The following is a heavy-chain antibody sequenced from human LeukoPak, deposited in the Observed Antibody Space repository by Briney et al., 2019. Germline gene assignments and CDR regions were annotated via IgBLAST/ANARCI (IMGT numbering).Heavy chain of an antibody. V-gene: IGHV3-53*01. D-gene: IGHD3-16*01. Sequence: PGGSLRLSCAASGFTVGSNYMSWVRQAPGKGLEWVSVIYSGGSTYYADSVKGRFTISRDNSKNTLFLQMDSLRAEDTAVYYCARLGPYSFDYWGQGTLVTVSS. J-gene: IGHJ4*02. CDR1: GFTVGSNY. CDR3: ARLGPYSFDY. CDR2: IYSGGST.